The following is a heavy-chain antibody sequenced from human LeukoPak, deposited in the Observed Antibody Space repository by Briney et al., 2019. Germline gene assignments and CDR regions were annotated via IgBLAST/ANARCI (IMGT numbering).Heavy chain of an antibody. CDR1: GGSISSSSYY. J-gene: IGHJ4*02. Sequence: SETLSLTCTVSGGSISSSSYYRGWIRQPPGKGLEWIGSIYYSGSTYYNPSLKSRVTISVDTSKNQFSLKLSSVTAADTAVYYCARGRGDYWGQGTLVTVSS. V-gene: IGHV4-39*07. CDR3: ARGRGDY. CDR2: IYYSGST.